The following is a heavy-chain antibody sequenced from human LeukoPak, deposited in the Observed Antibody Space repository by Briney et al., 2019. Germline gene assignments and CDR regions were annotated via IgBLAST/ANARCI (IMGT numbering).Heavy chain of an antibody. CDR3: AKDIYGDYGGLDY. Sequence: GGSLRLSCAASGFTFGSNVLTWVRQAPGKGLEWVSTISGSGGSTYYADSVKGRFTISRDTAKSTLSLQMNSLRAEDTAVYYCAKDIYGDYGGLDYWGQGTLVTVSS. V-gene: IGHV3-23*01. D-gene: IGHD4-17*01. CDR1: GFTFGSNV. CDR2: ISGSGGST. J-gene: IGHJ4*02.